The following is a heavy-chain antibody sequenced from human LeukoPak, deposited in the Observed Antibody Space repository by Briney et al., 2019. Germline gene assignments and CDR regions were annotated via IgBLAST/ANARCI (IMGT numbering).Heavy chain of an antibody. CDR1: GYSISSGYY. J-gene: IGHJ2*01. Sequence: SETLSLTCAVSGYSISSGYYWGWIRHPPGKGLEWIGSIYHSGSAYYNPSLKSRVTISVDTSKNQFSLKLSSVTAADTAVYYCASGELRWYFDLWGRGTLVTVSS. CDR3: ASGELRWYFDL. D-gene: IGHD1-26*01. V-gene: IGHV4-38-2*01. CDR2: IYHSGSA.